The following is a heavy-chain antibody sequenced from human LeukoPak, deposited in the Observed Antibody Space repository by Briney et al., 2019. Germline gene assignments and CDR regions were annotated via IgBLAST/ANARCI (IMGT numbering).Heavy chain of an antibody. Sequence: GGSLRLSCAASGFTFSTYEMNWVRQAPGKGLEWVSYISTGGSIIYYADSVKGRFTISRDNAQNSLYLQMNSLRAEDTAVYHCATAYSGYYTYYFDYWGQGTLVTVSS. D-gene: IGHD3-22*01. CDR1: GFTFSTYE. J-gene: IGHJ4*02. V-gene: IGHV3-48*03. CDR2: ISTGGSII. CDR3: ATAYSGYYTYYFDY.